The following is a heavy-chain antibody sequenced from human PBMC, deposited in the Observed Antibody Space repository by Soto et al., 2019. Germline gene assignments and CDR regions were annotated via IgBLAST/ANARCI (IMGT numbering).Heavy chain of an antibody. D-gene: IGHD5-12*01. CDR3: ARRNNSGPIDY. J-gene: IGHJ4*02. CDR2: INAGNGNT. CDR1: GFTFTTHA. Sequence: GASVKVSCKTAGFTFTTHAIHWVRQAPGQRFEWMGWINAGNGNTKYSQRFQDRVTISRDTSASTAYMELSSLTSEDRAVYYCARRNNSGPIDYWGQGTLVTVSS. V-gene: IGHV1-3*01.